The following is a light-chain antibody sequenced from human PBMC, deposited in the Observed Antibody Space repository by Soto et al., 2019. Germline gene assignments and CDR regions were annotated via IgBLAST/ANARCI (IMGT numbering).Light chain of an antibody. CDR3: QQYNSYPWT. CDR1: QSISSW. CDR2: KAS. J-gene: IGKJ1*01. V-gene: IGKV1-5*03. Sequence: DIQMPQSPSTLSASVGARVTITCRASQSISSWLAWYQQKPGKAPKLLIYKASSLESGVPSRFSGSGSGTEFTLTISSLQPDDFATDYGQQYNSYPWTFGKGTKVESK.